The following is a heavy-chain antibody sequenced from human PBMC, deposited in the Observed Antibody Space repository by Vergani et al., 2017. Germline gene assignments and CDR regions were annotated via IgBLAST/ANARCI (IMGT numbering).Heavy chain of an antibody. CDR3: ARRINWNSAFDI. J-gene: IGHJ3*02. CDR2: IDPNSGGT. CDR1: GYTFTGYY. Sequence: QVPLVQSGAEVKKPGASVKVSCKASGYTFTGYYMHWVRQAPGQGLEWMGWIDPNSGGTNYAQKFQGRVTMTRDTSISTAYMELSRLRSDDTAVYYCARRINWNSAFDIWSQGTMVTVSS. D-gene: IGHD1-7*01. V-gene: IGHV1-2*02.